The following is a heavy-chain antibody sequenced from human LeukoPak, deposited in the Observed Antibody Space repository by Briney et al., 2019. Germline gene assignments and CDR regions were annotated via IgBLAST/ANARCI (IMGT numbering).Heavy chain of an antibody. Sequence: PGGSLRLSCAASGFTFSNYWMSWVRQAPGKGLEWVANIKEDGSEKYYVDSVKGRFTISRDNARNSLYLQMNSLRAEDTAVYYCASGRQLGYWDKGTLVTVS. D-gene: IGHD6-13*01. CDR2: IKEDGSEK. CDR1: GFTFSNYW. V-gene: IGHV3-7*01. J-gene: IGHJ4*02. CDR3: ASGRQLGY.